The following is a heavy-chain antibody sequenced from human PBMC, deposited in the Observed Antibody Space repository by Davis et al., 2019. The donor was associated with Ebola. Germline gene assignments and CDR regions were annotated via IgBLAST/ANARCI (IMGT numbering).Heavy chain of an antibody. Sequence: PGGSLRLSCAASGFTFSSYAMHWVRQAPGKGLEWVAVISYDGSNKYYADSVKGRFTISRDNSKNTLYLQMNSLRAEDTAVYYCARDRGYDAIDYWGQGTLVTVSS. CDR2: ISYDGSNK. CDR3: ARDRGYDAIDY. D-gene: IGHD5-12*01. V-gene: IGHV3-30-3*01. J-gene: IGHJ4*02. CDR1: GFTFSSYA.